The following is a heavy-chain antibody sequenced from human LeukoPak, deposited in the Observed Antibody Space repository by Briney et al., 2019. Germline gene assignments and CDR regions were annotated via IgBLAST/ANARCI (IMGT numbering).Heavy chain of an antibody. Sequence: GGSLRLSCGASGFTFSSYEMNWVRQAPGKGLEWVSYISSSGSTIYYADSVKGRFTISRDNAKNSLYLQMNSLRAEDTAVYYCARVALWLANYYYYYMDVWGKGTTVTVSS. D-gene: IGHD6-19*01. J-gene: IGHJ6*03. CDR2: ISSSGSTI. CDR1: GFTFSSYE. V-gene: IGHV3-48*03. CDR3: ARVALWLANYYYYYMDV.